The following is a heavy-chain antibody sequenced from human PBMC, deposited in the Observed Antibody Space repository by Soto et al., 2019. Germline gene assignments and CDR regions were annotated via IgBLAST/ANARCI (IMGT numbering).Heavy chain of an antibody. CDR1: CGSISSYY. CDR3: ASLSGSYYAFDY. CDR2: IYYSVIT. J-gene: IGHJ4*02. V-gene: IGHV4-59*01. Sequence: PSETLSLTCTVSCGSISSYYWSWIRQPPGNGLYCIGYIYYSVITNXXPSLKSRXXISVDTSKNHXSLKLXSVTAAYTALYYCASLSGSYYAFDYWGQGTLVTVSS. D-gene: IGHD1-26*01.